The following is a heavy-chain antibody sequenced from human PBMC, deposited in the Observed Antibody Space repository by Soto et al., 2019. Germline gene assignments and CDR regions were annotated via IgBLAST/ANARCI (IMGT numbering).Heavy chain of an antibody. V-gene: IGHV1-24*01. Sequence: ASVKVSCKVSGYTLTELSMHWVRQAPGKGLEWMGGFDPEDGETIYAQKFQGRVTMTEDTSTDTAYMELSSLRSEDTAVYYCARDFFYCSSTSCYASWFDPWGQGTLVTVSS. CDR3: ARDFFYCSSTSCYASWFDP. D-gene: IGHD2-2*01. J-gene: IGHJ5*02. CDR1: GYTLTELS. CDR2: FDPEDGET.